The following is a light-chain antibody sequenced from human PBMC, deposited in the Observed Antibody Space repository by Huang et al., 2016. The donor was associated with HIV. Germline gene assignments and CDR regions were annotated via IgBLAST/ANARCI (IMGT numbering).Light chain of an antibody. CDR2: GSS. Sequence: EIVMTQSPATLSLSPGERATLSCRANRSVNTNLAWYQQRLGQAPRLLIYGSSTRASGIPARFSGSWSGTDFTLTISSLQSEDVALYFCQQYNNWLLSFGGGTKVDI. J-gene: IGKJ4*01. CDR3: QQYNNWLLS. V-gene: IGKV3-15*01. CDR1: RSVNTN.